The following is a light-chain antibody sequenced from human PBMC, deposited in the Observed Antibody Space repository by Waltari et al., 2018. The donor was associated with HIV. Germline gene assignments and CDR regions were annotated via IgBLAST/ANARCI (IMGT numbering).Light chain of an antibody. CDR1: QSLLTNSNNKNY. J-gene: IGKJ1*01. V-gene: IGKV4-1*01. CDR3: QQFSDPPRT. Sequence: DIVMTQSPDSLTMSLGERATSRCKSSQSLLTNSNNKNYLSWYQQKPGQPTRLLIYWASIRESGVPDRFSGSGSGTDFTLTIDGLQAGDVAMYYCQQFSDPPRTFGRGTKVEI. CDR2: WAS.